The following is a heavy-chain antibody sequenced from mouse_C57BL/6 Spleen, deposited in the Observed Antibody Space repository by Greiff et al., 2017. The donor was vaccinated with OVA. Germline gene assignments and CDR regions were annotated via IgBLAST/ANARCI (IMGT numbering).Heavy chain of an antibody. CDR3: ARWSAYFYAMDY. CDR2: FHPYNDDT. CDR1: GYTFTTYP. V-gene: IGHV1-47*01. D-gene: IGHD2-10*01. J-gene: IGHJ4*01. Sequence: QVQLQQSGAELVKPGASVKMSCKASGYTFTTYPIEWMKQNHGKSLEWIGNFHPYNDDTKYNEKFKGKATLTVEKSSSTDYLELSRLTSDDSAVYYCARWSAYFYAMDYWGQGTSVTVSS.